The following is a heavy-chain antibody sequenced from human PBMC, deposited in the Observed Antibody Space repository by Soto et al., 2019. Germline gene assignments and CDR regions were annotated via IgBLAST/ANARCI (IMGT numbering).Heavy chain of an antibody. CDR1: GFSLTGHY. Sequence: SVDFSCKAPGFSLTGHYMHWVRQAPGQGLEWMGWINPNSGGTNYAQKFQGWVTMTRDTSISTAYMELSRLRSDDTAVYYCARIATDYDAFDIWGQGTMVTVSS. CDR3: ARIATDYDAFDI. J-gene: IGHJ3*02. CDR2: INPNSGGT. V-gene: IGHV1-2*04. D-gene: IGHD1-26*01.